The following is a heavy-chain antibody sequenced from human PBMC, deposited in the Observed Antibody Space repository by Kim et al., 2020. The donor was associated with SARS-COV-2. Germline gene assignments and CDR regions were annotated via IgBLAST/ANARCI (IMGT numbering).Heavy chain of an antibody. J-gene: IGHJ4*02. Sequence: SETLSLTCTVSGGSISSYYWSWIRQPPGKGLEWIGYIYYSGSTNYNPSLKSRVTISVDTSKNQFSLKLSSVTAADTAVYYCARHYKLPGYFDYWGQGTLVTVSS. CDR3: ARHYKLPGYFDY. CDR1: GGSISSYY. CDR2: IYYSGST. V-gene: IGHV4-59*08. D-gene: IGHD3-10*01.